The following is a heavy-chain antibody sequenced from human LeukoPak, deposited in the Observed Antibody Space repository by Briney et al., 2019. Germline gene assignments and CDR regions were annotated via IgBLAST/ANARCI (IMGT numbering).Heavy chain of an antibody. D-gene: IGHD1-26*01. Sequence: GGSLRLSCAASGFTVSNNRLSWVRQAPGMGLEWVSTIYSDGNTYYPDSVKGRFTISRDGSKNTLYLQLHSLRTEDTAIYYCVREREGSNSEHWGQGTLVTVSS. CDR1: GFTVSNNR. J-gene: IGHJ1*01. CDR3: VREREGSNSEH. V-gene: IGHV3-53*01. CDR2: IYSDGNT.